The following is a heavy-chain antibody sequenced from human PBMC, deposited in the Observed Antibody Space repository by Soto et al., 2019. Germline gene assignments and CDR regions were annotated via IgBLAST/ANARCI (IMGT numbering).Heavy chain of an antibody. D-gene: IGHD1-26*01. CDR1: GYTFTSNY. CDR3: AREGPLLAKMFDY. V-gene: IGHV1-46*01. J-gene: IGHJ4*02. Sequence: QVQLVQSGTDIKKPGASVKVSCKASGYTFTSNYMHWVRQAPGQGLEWMGAINPNSTYTVYAQRFEGRLTMTRDTSTSTVYMELSSLRSDDTAVYYCAREGPLLAKMFDYWGQGTLVTVFS. CDR2: INPNSTYT.